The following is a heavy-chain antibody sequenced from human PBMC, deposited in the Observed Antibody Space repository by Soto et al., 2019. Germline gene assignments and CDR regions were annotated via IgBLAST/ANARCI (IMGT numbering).Heavy chain of an antibody. J-gene: IGHJ3*02. D-gene: IGHD3-10*01. CDR2: MNPNSGNT. CDR1: GYTFTSYD. V-gene: IGHV1-8*01. Sequence: QVQLVQSGAEVKKPGASVKVSCKASGYTFTSYDINWVRQATGQGLEWMGWMNPNSGNTGYAQKFXGXXXMXXNTSISTAYMELSSLRSEDTAVYYCARGINYYDSGDDAFDIWGQGTMVTVSS. CDR3: ARGINYYDSGDDAFDI.